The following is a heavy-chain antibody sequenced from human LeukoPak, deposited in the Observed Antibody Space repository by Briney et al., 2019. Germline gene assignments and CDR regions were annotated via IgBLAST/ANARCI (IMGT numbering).Heavy chain of an antibody. CDR3: AKALRFLETFDY. Sequence: GGSLRLSCAASGFTFSSYAMSWVRQAPGKGLEWVAVISYDGSNKYYADSVKGRFTISRDDSKNTLYLQMNSLRAEDTAVYYCAKALRFLETFDYWGQGTLVTVSS. D-gene: IGHD3-3*01. CDR1: GFTFSSYA. CDR2: ISYDGSNK. V-gene: IGHV3-30*18. J-gene: IGHJ4*02.